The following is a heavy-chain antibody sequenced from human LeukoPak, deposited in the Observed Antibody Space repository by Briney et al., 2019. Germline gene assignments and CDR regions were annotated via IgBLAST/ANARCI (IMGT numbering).Heavy chain of an antibody. V-gene: IGHV1-69*04. CDR3: SRDLASYNSRGHYGD. J-gene: IGHJ4*02. D-gene: IGHD3-22*01. CDR1: GGTFSSYA. CDR2: IIPILGIA. Sequence: ASVKVSCKSSGGTFSSYAISWVRQAPGQGLEWMGRIIPILGIANYAQKFQGRVPITADKSTSTAYMELRSLSSEDTAVYLCSRDLASYNSRGHYGDWSQGTLVTVYS.